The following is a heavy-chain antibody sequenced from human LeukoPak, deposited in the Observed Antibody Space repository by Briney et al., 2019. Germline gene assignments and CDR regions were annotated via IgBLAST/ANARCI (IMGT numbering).Heavy chain of an antibody. Sequence: VASVKVSCKASGGTFSSYAISWVRQAPGQGLEWMGGIIPIFGTANYAQKFQGRVTITADESTSTAYMELSSLRSEDTAVYYCARAVSGYDPGYFDYWGQGTLVTVSS. CDR1: GGTFSSYA. V-gene: IGHV1-69*13. CDR2: IIPIFGTA. CDR3: ARAVSGYDPGYFDY. J-gene: IGHJ4*02. D-gene: IGHD5-12*01.